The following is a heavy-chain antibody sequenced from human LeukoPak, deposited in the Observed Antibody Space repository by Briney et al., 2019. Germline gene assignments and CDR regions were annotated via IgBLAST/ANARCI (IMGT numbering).Heavy chain of an antibody. CDR2: ISGSGGST. CDR3: AKGRAYYDSSGYFPG. J-gene: IGHJ4*02. Sequence: PGGSLRLSCAASGFTFSSYAMSWVRQAPGKGVEWVSAISGSGGSTYYADSVKGRFTISRDNSKNTLYLQMNSLRAEDTAVYYCAKGRAYYDSSGYFPGWGQGTLVTVSS. V-gene: IGHV3-23*01. D-gene: IGHD3-22*01. CDR1: GFTFSSYA.